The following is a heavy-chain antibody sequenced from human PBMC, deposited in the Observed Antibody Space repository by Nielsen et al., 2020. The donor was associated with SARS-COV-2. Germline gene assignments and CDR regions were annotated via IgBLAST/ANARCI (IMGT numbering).Heavy chain of an antibody. CDR2: IYYSGST. CDR3: ARFMDYYYGMDV. D-gene: IGHD3-10*01. Sequence: SETLSLTCTVSGGSISSSSYYWGWIRQPPGKGLEWIGSIYYSGSTYYNPSLKSRVTISVDTSKNQFSLKLNSVTAADTAVYYCARFMDYYYGMDVWGQGTTVTVSS. CDR1: GGSISSSSYY. J-gene: IGHJ6*02. V-gene: IGHV4-39*01.